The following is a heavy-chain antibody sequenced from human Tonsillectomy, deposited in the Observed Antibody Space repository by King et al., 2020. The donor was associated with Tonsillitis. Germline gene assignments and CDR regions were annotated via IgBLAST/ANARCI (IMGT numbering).Heavy chain of an antibody. Sequence: VQLVESGGGLVQPGGSLRLSCAASGFTFSSYWMSWVRQAPGKGLEWVANIKQDGSEKYYVDSVNGRFTISRDNAKNSLYLQMNSLRAEDTAVYYCARDYGSGSYYRHFDYWGQGTLVTVSS. D-gene: IGHD3-10*01. J-gene: IGHJ4*02. CDR3: ARDYGSGSYYRHFDY. CDR2: IKQDGSEK. CDR1: GFTFSSYW. V-gene: IGHV3-7*01.